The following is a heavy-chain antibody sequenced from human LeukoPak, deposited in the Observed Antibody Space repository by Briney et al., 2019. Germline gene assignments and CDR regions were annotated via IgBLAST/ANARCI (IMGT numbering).Heavy chain of an antibody. Sequence: SETLSLTCTVSGDSISSSGFYWRWIRQHPGKGLEWVGYIYSSGNTNYNASLKSRLTISVDTSKNQFSLRLTSVTAADTAVYYCASDSTHRAASGSFVYWGQGSLVTVSS. D-gene: IGHD6-13*01. J-gene: IGHJ4*02. CDR3: ASDSTHRAASGSFVY. CDR1: GDSISSSGFY. CDR2: IYSSGNT. V-gene: IGHV4-31*03.